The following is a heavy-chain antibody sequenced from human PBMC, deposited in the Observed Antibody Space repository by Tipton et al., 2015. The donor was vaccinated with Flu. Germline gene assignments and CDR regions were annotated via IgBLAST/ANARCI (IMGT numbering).Heavy chain of an antibody. Sequence: TLSLTCTVSGGSISSGGYYWSWIRQHPGKGLEWIGYIYYSGSTYHNPSLKSRVTISVDTSKNQFSLKLSSVTAADTAVYYCARGRWFGELLNDYWGQGTLVTVSS. CDR3: ARGRWFGELLNDY. CDR2: IYYSGST. J-gene: IGHJ4*02. CDR1: GGSISSGGYY. D-gene: IGHD3-10*01. V-gene: IGHV4-31*03.